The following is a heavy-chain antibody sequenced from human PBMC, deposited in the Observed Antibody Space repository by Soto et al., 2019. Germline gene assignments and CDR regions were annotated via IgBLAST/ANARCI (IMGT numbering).Heavy chain of an antibody. CDR3: AKTYRPSMREATYYMDV. Sequence: GGSLRLSCAASGFTFSSYGMHWVRQAPGKGLEWVAVISYDGSNKYYADSVKGRFTISRDNSKNTLYLQMNSLRAEDTAVYYCAKTYRPSMREATYYMDVWGKGTTVTVSS. CDR1: GFTFSSYG. J-gene: IGHJ6*03. V-gene: IGHV3-30*18. D-gene: IGHD1-26*01. CDR2: ISYDGSNK.